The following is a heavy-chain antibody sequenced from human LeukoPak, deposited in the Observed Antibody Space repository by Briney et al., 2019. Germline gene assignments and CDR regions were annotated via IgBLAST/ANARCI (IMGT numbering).Heavy chain of an antibody. V-gene: IGHV1-18*01. Sequence: ASVKVSCKASGYTFTSYGISWVRQAPGQGLEWMGWISAYNGNTNYAQKLQGRVTMTTDTSTSTAYMELRSLRSEDTAVYYCAREGQQLARGWFDPWGQGTLVTVFS. J-gene: IGHJ5*02. D-gene: IGHD6-13*01. CDR3: AREGQQLARGWFDP. CDR1: GYTFTSYG. CDR2: ISAYNGNT.